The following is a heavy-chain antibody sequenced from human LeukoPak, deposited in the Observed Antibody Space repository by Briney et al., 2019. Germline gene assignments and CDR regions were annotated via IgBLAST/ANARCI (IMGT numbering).Heavy chain of an antibody. D-gene: IGHD4-17*01. J-gene: IGHJ3*02. CDR3: ARSYGDYVWFSAFDI. CDR2: INHSGST. CDR1: GGSFSGYY. Sequence: SETLSLTCAVNGGSFSGYYWSWIRQPPGKGLEWIGEINHSGSTNYNPSLKSRVTISVDTSKNQFSLKLSSVTAADTAVYYCARSYGDYVWFSAFDIWGQGTMVTVSS. V-gene: IGHV4-34*01.